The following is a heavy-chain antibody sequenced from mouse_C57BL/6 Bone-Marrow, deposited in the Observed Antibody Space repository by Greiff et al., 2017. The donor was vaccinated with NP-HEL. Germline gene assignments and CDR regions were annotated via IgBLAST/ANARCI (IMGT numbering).Heavy chain of an antibody. D-gene: IGHD2-5*01. Sequence: VQLQQPGTELVKPGASVKLSCKASGYTFTSYWMHWVKQRHGQGLEWIGNINPSNGGTNYNEKFKSKATLTVDKSSSTAYMQLSSLTSEDAAVYYCARGYNNCWYFDDWGTGTTVTVSS. CDR2: INPSNGGT. CDR3: ARGYNNCWYFDD. J-gene: IGHJ1*03. V-gene: IGHV1-53*01. CDR1: GYTFTSYW.